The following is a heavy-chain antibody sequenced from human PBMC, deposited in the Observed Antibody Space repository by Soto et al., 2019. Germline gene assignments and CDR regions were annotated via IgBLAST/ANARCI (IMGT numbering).Heavy chain of an antibody. D-gene: IGHD2-2*02. CDR1: GFVFNDYS. CDR3: ARGYPNFDF. V-gene: IGHV3-21*01. Sequence: ESLKISCAASGFVFNDYSMNWVRQPPGKGLKWVSSIGSSSTYIYYAESLKGRFTISRDNAKNSLFLQMDSLRAEDTAVYYCARGYPNFDFWGQGILVAVSS. CDR2: IGSSSTYI. J-gene: IGHJ4*02.